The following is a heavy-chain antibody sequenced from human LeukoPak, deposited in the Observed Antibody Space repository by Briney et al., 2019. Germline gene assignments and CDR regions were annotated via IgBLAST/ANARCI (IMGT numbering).Heavy chain of an antibody. V-gene: IGHV4-34*01. D-gene: IGHD3-10*01. CDR2: INHSGST. CDR3: ARGSITYRETYPPDYGSGSLGELDY. CDR1: GGSFSGYY. J-gene: IGHJ4*02. Sequence: SETLSLTCAVYGGSFSGYYWSWIRQPPGKGLEWIGEINHSGSTNYNPSLKSRVTISVDTSKNQFSLKLSSVTAADTAVYYCARGSITYRETYPPDYGSGSLGELDYWGQGTLVTVSS.